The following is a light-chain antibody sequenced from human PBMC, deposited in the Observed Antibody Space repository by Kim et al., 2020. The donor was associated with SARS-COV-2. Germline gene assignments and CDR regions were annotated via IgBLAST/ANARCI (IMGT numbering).Light chain of an antibody. CDR3: AAWDGSLNGVV. V-gene: IGLV1-44*01. CDR1: SSNIVSNT. Sequence: GNRVTISSSGSSSNIVSNTVNWYQQLPGTAPKLLIYSNDQRPSGVPARISGSKSGTSASQAISGLQSEDEADYYCAAWDGSLNGVVFGGGTQLTVL. CDR2: SND. J-gene: IGLJ2*01.